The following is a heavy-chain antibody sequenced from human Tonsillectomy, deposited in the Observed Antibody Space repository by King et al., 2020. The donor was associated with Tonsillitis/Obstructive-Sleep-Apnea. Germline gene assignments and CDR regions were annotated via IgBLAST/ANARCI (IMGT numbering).Heavy chain of an antibody. J-gene: IGHJ4*02. CDR2: IYYSGST. CDR1: GGSISSSSYY. D-gene: IGHD2-15*01. Sequence: VQLQESGPGLVKPSETLSLTCTVSGGSISSSSYYWGWIRQPPGKGLEWIGSIYYSGSTSYNPSLKSRVTISVDTSKNQFSLKLSSVTAADTAVYYCARHGGYLGFDYWGQGTLVTVSS. CDR3: ARHGGYLGFDY. V-gene: IGHV4-39*01.